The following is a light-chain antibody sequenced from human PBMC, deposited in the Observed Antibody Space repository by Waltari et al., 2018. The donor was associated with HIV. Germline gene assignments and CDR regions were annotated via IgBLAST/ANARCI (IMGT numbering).Light chain of an antibody. CDR1: SSDVGGCNY. V-gene: IGLV2-14*01. CDR3: SSYTSSSTLV. J-gene: IGLJ3*02. CDR2: DVR. Sequence: QSALTQPASVSGSPGQSITISCTGTSSDVGGCNYVSWYQQHPGKAPKLMIYDVRHRPAGVSNRFSGSKSGNTAALTISGLQAEDEADYYCSSYTSSSTLVFGGGTKLTVL.